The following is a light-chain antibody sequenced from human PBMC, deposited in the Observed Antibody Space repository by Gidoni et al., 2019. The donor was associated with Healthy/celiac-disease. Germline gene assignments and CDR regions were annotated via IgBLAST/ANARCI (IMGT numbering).Light chain of an antibody. J-gene: IGKJ4*01. CDR3: QQYNSYSPLT. Sequence: DIQMTQSPSTLSASVGDRVTITCRASQSISSWLAWYQQKPGKAPKLLIYKASSLESGVPSRCSGSGSGTEFTLTISSLQPDDFATYYCQQYNSYSPLTFGGXTKVEIK. CDR2: KAS. V-gene: IGKV1-5*03. CDR1: QSISSW.